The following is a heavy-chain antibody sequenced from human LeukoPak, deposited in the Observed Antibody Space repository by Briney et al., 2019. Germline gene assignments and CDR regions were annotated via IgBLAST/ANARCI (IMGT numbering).Heavy chain of an antibody. CDR2: IKQDGSEK. V-gene: IGHV3-7*01. Sequence: AGGSLRLSCAASGFTFSSYWMSWVRQAPGKGLEWVANIKQDGSEKYYVDSVKGRFTISRDNSKNTLYLQMNSLRAEDTAVYYCAKDKEVAVAGFTFGYWGQGTLVTVSS. J-gene: IGHJ4*02. CDR3: AKDKEVAVAGFTFGY. CDR1: GFTFSSYW. D-gene: IGHD6-19*01.